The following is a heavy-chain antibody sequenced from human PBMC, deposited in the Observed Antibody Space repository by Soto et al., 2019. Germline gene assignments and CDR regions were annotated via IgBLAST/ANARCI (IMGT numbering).Heavy chain of an antibody. Sequence: QPGGSLRLSCAASGFTFSSYGMHWVRQAPGKGLEWVAVISYDGSNKYYADSVKGRFTISRDNSKNTLYLQMNSLRAEDTAVYYCAKGGARYGSGSYVYYYGMDVWGQGTTVTVSS. CDR3: AKGGARYGSGSYVYYYGMDV. CDR1: GFTFSSYG. D-gene: IGHD3-10*01. CDR2: ISYDGSNK. J-gene: IGHJ6*02. V-gene: IGHV3-30*18.